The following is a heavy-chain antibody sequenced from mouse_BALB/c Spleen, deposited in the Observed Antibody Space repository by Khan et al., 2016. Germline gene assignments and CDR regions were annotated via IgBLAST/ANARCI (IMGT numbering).Heavy chain of an antibody. J-gene: IGHJ1*01. CDR3: ARRGDGYYSWYFDV. CDR2: IYPGDGDT. CDR1: GYAFSSYW. Sequence: QVQLQQSGAELVRPGSSVKISCKASGYAFSSYWMNWVKQRPGPGLEWIGQIYPGDGDTNYNGKFKGKAKLTADKASSTADRQLSSLTSVDSAVYFCARRGDGYYSWYFDVWGAGTTVTVSS. V-gene: IGHV1-80*01. D-gene: IGHD2-3*01.